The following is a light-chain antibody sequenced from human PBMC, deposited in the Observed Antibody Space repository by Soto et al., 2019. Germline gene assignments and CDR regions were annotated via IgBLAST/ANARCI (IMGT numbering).Light chain of an antibody. V-gene: IGLV2-23*03. CDR3: YSFAGSTTFSYV. CDR1: SSDVVTYNL. CDR2: EGT. Sequence: QSVLTQPASVSGSPGQSISISCTGTSSDVVTYNLVSWYQQHPGKAPTVLIYEGTKRPSGVSNRFSGSKSGNTASLTISGLQTEDEADYYCYSFAGSTTFSYVFGPGTKVTAL. J-gene: IGLJ1*01.